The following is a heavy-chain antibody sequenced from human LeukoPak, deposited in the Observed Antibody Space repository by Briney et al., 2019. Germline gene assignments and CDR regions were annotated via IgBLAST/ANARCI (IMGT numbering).Heavy chain of an antibody. J-gene: IGHJ5*02. Sequence: SGGSLRLSCAASGFTFSTYAMSWVRRTPGKGLEWVSRIDNDGRHTIYADSVKARFTISRDNAKNIVYLQMNSLRVEDTAVYYCARDRPHNWFDPWGQGTLVTVST. CDR1: GFTFSTYA. V-gene: IGHV3-74*01. CDR3: ARDRPHNWFDP. CDR2: IDNDGRHT.